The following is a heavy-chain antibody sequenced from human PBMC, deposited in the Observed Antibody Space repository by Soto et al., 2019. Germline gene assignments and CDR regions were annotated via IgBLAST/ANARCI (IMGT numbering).Heavy chain of an antibody. V-gene: IGHV1-46*01. CDR3: ARDRMASCYFGMDV. Sequence: QVQLVQSGAEVKKPGASVKVSCKASGYTFTSYYMYWVRQAPGQGLECMGVINPSGGSTSYAQKFQGRVTMTRDTTTGTVYMELSGLKSADTAVYYCARDRMASCYFGMDVWGQGARVSVSS. CDR2: INPSGGST. D-gene: IGHD6-6*01. CDR1: GYTFTSYY. J-gene: IGHJ6*02.